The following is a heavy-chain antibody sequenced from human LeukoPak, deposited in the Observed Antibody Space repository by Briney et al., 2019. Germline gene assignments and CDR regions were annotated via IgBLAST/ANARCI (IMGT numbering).Heavy chain of an antibody. CDR1: GFTFSSYA. V-gene: IGHV3-30-3*01. D-gene: IGHD5-24*01. Sequence: GGSLGLSCAASGFTFSSYAMHWVRQAPGKGLEWVAVISYDGSNKYYADSVKGRFTISRDNSKNTLYLQMNSLRAEDTAVYYCARDSGEMATITEYFQHWGQGTLVTVSS. CDR2: ISYDGSNK. CDR3: ARDSGEMATITEYFQH. J-gene: IGHJ1*01.